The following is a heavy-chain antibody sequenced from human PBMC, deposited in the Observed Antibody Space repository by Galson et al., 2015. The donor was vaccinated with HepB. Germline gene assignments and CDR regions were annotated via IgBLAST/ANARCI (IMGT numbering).Heavy chain of an antibody. CDR2: VSRSENT. CDR1: GGSISEYY. V-gene: IGHV4-59*01. Sequence: SETLSLTYTISGGSISEYYCGWIRQSPGKELDWIGYVSRSENTKYNPSLKSRVTMALDTSKNQFSLRLTPVTAADTAVYYCVTGRGWLVDDWGQGTFVTVSS. D-gene: IGHD6-19*01. CDR3: VTGRGWLVDD. J-gene: IGHJ4*02.